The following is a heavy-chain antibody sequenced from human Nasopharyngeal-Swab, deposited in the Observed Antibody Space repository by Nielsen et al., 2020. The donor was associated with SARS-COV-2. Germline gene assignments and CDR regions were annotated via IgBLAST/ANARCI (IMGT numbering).Heavy chain of an antibody. J-gene: IGHJ6*03. CDR1: GFTFSSHA. D-gene: IGHD2-2*01. CDR3: AKDRGYCSGPICYDSYYYLDV. CDR2: IRGSGPTS. V-gene: IGHV3-23*01. Sequence: GESLKISCAASGFTFSSHAMSWVRQAPGKGLEWVSAIRGSGPTSYYADFVKGRFTMSRDNSKNALYLQMDSLRAEDTAVYYCAKDRGYCSGPICYDSYYYLDVWGKGTAVTVSS.